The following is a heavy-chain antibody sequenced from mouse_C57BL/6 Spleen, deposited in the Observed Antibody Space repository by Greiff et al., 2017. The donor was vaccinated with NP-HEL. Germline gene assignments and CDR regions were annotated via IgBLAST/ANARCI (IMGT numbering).Heavy chain of an antibody. CDR1: GYSFTGYY. J-gene: IGHJ4*01. CDR3: ASTTVDAMDY. V-gene: IGHV1-42*01. CDR2: INPSTGGT. D-gene: IGHD1-1*01. Sequence: EVKLQESGPELVKPGASVKISCKASGYSFTGYYMNWVKQSPEKSLEWIGEINPSTGGTTYNQKFKAKATLTVDKSSSTAYMQLKSLTSEDSAVYYCASTTVDAMDYWGQGTSVTVSS.